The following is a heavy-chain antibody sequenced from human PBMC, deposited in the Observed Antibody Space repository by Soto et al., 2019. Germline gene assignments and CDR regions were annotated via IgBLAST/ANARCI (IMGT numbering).Heavy chain of an antibody. D-gene: IGHD4-17*01. Sequence: SETLSLTCTVSGGSISTYYWSWFRQPPGKRLEWIGYIYYSGSTNYNPSLKSRGTISVDTSKNQLSLRLSSVTAADTAVYYCARSQTTVTSYDYWGQGTLVTVS. J-gene: IGHJ4*02. CDR3: ARSQTTVTSYDY. V-gene: IGHV4-59*01. CDR1: GGSISTYY. CDR2: IYYSGST.